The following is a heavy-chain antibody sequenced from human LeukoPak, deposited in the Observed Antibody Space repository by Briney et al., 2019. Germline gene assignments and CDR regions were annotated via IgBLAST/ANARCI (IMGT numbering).Heavy chain of an antibody. CDR1: GFTFSRYS. D-gene: IGHD2-21*02. CDR2: ISGDSGTT. V-gene: IGHV3-23*01. Sequence: GGSLRLSCAASGFTFSRYSMNWVRQAPGKGLEWVSVISGDSGTTVYRDSAEGRFTISRDNSKNTLFLHMNSLRAEDTAVYYCAKKAQVTAGAAYIDYWGQGTLVTVSS. CDR3: AKKAQVTAGAAYIDY. J-gene: IGHJ4*02.